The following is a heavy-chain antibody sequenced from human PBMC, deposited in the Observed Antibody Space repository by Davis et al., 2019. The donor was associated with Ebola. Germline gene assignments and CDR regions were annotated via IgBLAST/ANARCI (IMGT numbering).Heavy chain of an antibody. CDR2: IYHSGST. CDR3: ARSGRQLLPFYGMDV. CDR1: GGSISSSNW. V-gene: IGHV4-4*02. Sequence: SETLSLTCAVSGGSISSSNWWSWVRQPPGKGLEWIGEIYHSGSTNYNPSLKSRVTISVDKSKNQFSLKLSSVTAADTAVYYCARSGRQLLPFYGMDVWGQGTTVTVSS. D-gene: IGHD2-2*01. J-gene: IGHJ6*02.